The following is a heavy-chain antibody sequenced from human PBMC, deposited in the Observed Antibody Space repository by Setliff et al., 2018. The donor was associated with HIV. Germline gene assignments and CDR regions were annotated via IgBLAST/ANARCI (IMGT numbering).Heavy chain of an antibody. J-gene: IGHJ4*02. Sequence: GGSLRLSCAASGFTFSSYAMSWVRQAPGKGLEWVSGISGSAGTTYYADSVKGRFTISRDNSKNTLYLQMNSLRAEDTAVYYCTRDSIVAGNDYWGQGTLVTVSS. CDR3: TRDSIVAGNDY. CDR2: ISGSAGTT. V-gene: IGHV3-23*01. CDR1: GFTFSSYA. D-gene: IGHD6-19*01.